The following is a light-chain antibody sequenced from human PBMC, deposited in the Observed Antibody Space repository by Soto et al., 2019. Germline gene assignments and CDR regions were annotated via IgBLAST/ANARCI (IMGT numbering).Light chain of an antibody. CDR3: MQGTHWPYT. V-gene: IGKV2-30*01. Sequence: TSSSISPPGPLGPPASILLRAYQNPLFRCGNHYLNWFQQRPGQSPRRLIYKVSERDSGVPDRFSGRASGTDFTLEISRVEAEDVGVYYCMQGTHWPYTFGQGTKLEIK. CDR2: KVS. CDR1: QNPLFRCGNHY. J-gene: IGKJ2*01.